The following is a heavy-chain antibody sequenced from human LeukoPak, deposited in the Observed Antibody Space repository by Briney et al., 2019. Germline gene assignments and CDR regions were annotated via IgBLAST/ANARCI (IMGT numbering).Heavy chain of an antibody. CDR2: IYPRDSDT. CDR3: ARRQYSGYDFDF. V-gene: IGHV5-51*01. D-gene: IGHD5-12*01. CDR1: GYIFTNYR. J-gene: IGHJ4*02. Sequence: GESLKISCKASGYIFTNYRIGWVRQMPGKGLEWMGIIYPRDSDTRYSPSFQGQVTVSADKSISTAYLQWNTLEASDTAMYYCARRQYSGYDFDFWGQGTLVTVSS.